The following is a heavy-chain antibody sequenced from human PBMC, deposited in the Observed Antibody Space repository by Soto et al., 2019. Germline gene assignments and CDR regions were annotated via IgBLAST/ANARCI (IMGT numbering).Heavy chain of an antibody. CDR2: IYYSGST. CDR1: GGSISSGGYY. J-gene: IGHJ4*02. Sequence: QVQLQESGPGLVKPSQTLSLTCTVSGGSISSGGYYWSWIRQHPGKGLEWIGYIYYSGSTYYNPCLKSRVTISVDTSKNQFSLKLSSVTAADTAVYYCARDSRESSGYYYGPLDYWGQGTLVTVSS. D-gene: IGHD3-22*01. CDR3: ARDSRESSGYYYGPLDY. V-gene: IGHV4-31*03.